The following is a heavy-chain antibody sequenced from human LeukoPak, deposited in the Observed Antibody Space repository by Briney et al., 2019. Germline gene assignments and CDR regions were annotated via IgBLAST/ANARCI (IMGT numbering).Heavy chain of an antibody. D-gene: IGHD6-13*01. V-gene: IGHV4-4*07. CDR1: GDSISSYD. CDR3: AKGGSSWAPGGAYYYLYGMDV. J-gene: IGHJ6*02. Sequence: PSETLSLTCTVSGDSISSYDWSWIRQPAGKGLEWIGRIYTSGSTNHNPSFKSRVTMSVDTSKSQFSLKLSFVTAADTAVYYCAKGGSSWAPGGAYYYLYGMDVWGQGTTVTVSS. CDR2: IYTSGST.